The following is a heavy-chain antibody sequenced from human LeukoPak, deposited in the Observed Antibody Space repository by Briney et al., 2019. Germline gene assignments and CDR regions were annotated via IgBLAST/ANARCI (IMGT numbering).Heavy chain of an antibody. CDR1: GFTFSSHS. J-gene: IGHJ5*02. V-gene: IGHV3-21*01. D-gene: IGHD3-16*01. Sequence: PGGSLRLSCAASGFTFSSHSMNWVRQAPGKGLEWVSSISSSSSYIYYADSVKGRFTISRDNAKNSLYLQMNSLRAEDTAVYYCARDRLASVPQGENWFDPWGQGTLVTVSS. CDR2: ISSSSSYI. CDR3: ARDRLASVPQGENWFDP.